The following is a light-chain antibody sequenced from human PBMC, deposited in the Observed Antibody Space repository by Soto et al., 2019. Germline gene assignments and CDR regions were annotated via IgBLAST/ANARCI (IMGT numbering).Light chain of an antibody. CDR2: AAS. V-gene: IGKV1-9*01. CDR1: QGIGSY. Sequence: DIQLTQSPSFLSASVGDRVSITCRASQGIGSYLAWYQQKPGKAPNLLIYAASTSHSGVPSRFSGSGSGTEFTLTISSLQSEDFAVYYCQQYSIWRTFGQGTKVDI. CDR3: QQYSIWRT. J-gene: IGKJ1*01.